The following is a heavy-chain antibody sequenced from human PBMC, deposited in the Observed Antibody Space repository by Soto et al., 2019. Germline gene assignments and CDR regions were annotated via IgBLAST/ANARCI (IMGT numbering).Heavy chain of an antibody. CDR3: AKGVLSSGWSTFDY. V-gene: IGHV3-23*01. D-gene: IGHD6-19*01. CDR2: ISGSDDST. Sequence: PGGSLRLSCAASGFTFSSYAMSWVRQAPGKGLEWVSAISGSDDSTYYADSVRGRFTISRDNSKNTLYLQMNSLRAEDTAVYYCAKGVLSSGWSTFDYWGQGALVTVSS. J-gene: IGHJ4*02. CDR1: GFTFSSYA.